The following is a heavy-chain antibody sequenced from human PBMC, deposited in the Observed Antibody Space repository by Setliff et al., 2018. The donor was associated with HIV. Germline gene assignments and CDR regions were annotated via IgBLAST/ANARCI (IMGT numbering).Heavy chain of an antibody. D-gene: IGHD2-15*01. CDR2: IGYNGDT. V-gene: IGHV4-59*01. CDR1: GGSINSYY. Sequence: SETLSLTCTVSGGSINSYYWNWIRQSPGKGLEWIGYIGYNGDTSYNPSLNSRVALSVDRSKNQFSLKLSSVSAADTAVYFCARWGASGGRPDWHAFDMWGQGTMVTVSS. CDR3: ARWGASGGRPDWHAFDM. J-gene: IGHJ3*02.